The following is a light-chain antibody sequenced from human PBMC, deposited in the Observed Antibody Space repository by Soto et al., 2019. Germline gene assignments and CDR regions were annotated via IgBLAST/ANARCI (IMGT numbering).Light chain of an antibody. CDR3: MQGTHWPPYT. J-gene: IGKJ2*01. CDR2: RVS. CDR1: QSLVYTDGDTS. Sequence: DVVVTQSPLSLPVTLGRPASISCRSRQSLVYTDGDTSLNWFQQRPGQSPRRLNFRVSNRGSGVPDRFSGSGSGTDFTLKISGMEAEDVGVSCCMQGTHWPPYTFGQGTKLEIK. V-gene: IGKV2-30*01.